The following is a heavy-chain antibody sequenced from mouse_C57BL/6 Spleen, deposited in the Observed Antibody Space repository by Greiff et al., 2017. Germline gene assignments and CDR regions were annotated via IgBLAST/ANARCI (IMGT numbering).Heavy chain of an antibody. CDR1: GYTFTSYW. V-gene: IGHV1-69*01. CDR2: IAPSDSYT. CDR3: ARPLITTVVGAY. J-gene: IGHJ3*01. D-gene: IGHD1-1*01. Sequence: VQLQQPGAELVMPGASVKLSCKASGYTFTSYWMHWVKQRPGQGLEWIGEIAPSDSYTNYNQKFKGKSTLTVDKSSSTAYVQLSSLTSEDSAVYYCARPLITTVVGAYWGQGTLVTVSA.